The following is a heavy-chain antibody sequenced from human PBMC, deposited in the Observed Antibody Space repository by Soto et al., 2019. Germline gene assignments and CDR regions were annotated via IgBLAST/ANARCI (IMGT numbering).Heavy chain of an antibody. CDR1: GFTFSSYW. J-gene: IGHJ6*02. CDR3: ARVSAQQVPTIMAPSARSAEYGMDF. V-gene: IGHV3-7*03. D-gene: IGHD2-2*01. CDR2: IKQDGSEK. Sequence: GGSLRLSCAASGFTFSSYWMSWVRQAPGKGLEWVANIKQDGSEKYYGDSVKGRFTISRDNAKNSLYLQMNSLRAEDTAVYCCARVSAQQVPTIMAPSARSAEYGMDFWGQGTTVTVSS.